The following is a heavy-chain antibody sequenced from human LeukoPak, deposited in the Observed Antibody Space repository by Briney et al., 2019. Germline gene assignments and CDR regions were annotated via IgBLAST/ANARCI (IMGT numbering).Heavy chain of an antibody. V-gene: IGHV3-9*03. Sequence: PGGSLRLSCAASGFTFDDYAMHWVGQAPGKGLEWVSGISWNSGSIGYADSVKGRFTISRDNAKNSLYLQMNSLRAEDMALYYCAKGSNYYDSSGYSNYFDYWGQGTLVTVSS. J-gene: IGHJ4*02. D-gene: IGHD3-22*01. CDR3: AKGSNYYDSSGYSNYFDY. CDR2: ISWNSGSI. CDR1: GFTFDDYA.